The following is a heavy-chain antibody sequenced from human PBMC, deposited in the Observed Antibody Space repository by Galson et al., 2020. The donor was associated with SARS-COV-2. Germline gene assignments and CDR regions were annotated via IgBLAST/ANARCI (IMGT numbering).Heavy chain of an antibody. V-gene: IGHV2-70*01. CDR2: IDCDEDK. D-gene: IGHD6-13*01. J-gene: IGHJ4*02. CDR3: ARMSGYSGRWPSCDY. Sequence: SGPTLVKPTQTLTLTYTFSGSSLSPSGMCVSWIRQPPGKALEWPAFIDCDEDKYHSTSLKTRLTISKDTSKHQAVLTMTDMDPVDTATYYCARMSGYSGRWPSCDYWGQGNLVTVS. CDR1: GSSLSPSGMC.